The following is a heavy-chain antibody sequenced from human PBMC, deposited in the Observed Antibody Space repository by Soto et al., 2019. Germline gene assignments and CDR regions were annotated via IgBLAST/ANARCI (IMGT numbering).Heavy chain of an antibody. Sequence: EVQLLESGGGLVQPGGSLRLSCAASGFTFSSYAMSWVRQAPGKGLEWVSAITGSGDSTYYADSVKGRFTVSRDNSKNTLYLKMNSRRAEDTAVYYCAKVFVFTIREGFDYWGLGPWSPSPQ. CDR3: AKVFVFTIREGFDY. V-gene: IGHV3-23*01. CDR1: GFTFSSYA. J-gene: IGHJ4*02. CDR2: ITGSGDST. D-gene: IGHD3-3*01.